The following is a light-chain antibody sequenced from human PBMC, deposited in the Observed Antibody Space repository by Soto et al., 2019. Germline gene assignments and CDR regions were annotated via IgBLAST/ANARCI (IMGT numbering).Light chain of an antibody. J-gene: IGKJ1*01. CDR1: QTIDRW. CDR3: QQYEGNPT. CDR2: DAS. V-gene: IGKV1-5*01. Sequence: DIQLTQSPSTLSASIGDRVVITCRASQTIDRWLAWYQQRPGLAPRLLIYDASTWESGVPSRFSGSGSETEFTLTLSSLKPDDFATYHCQQYEGNPTFGQGTTVEVK.